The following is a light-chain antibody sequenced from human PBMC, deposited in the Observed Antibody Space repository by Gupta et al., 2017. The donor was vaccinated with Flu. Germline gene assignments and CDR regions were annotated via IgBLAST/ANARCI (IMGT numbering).Light chain of an antibody. V-gene: IGKV1-39*01. Sequence: DIQMTQSPSPLSASVGDRVTITCRASQTINSYLSWYQQKPGRAPKLLIFAASSLQGGVSSRFSGSGYGTDFTLTISSLQPEDFATYYCQHSYRTPPTFGGGTKVEIK. CDR3: QHSYRTPPT. J-gene: IGKJ4*01. CDR1: QTINSY. CDR2: AAS.